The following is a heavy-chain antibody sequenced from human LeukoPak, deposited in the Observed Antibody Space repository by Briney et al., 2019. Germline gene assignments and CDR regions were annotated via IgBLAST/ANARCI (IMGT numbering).Heavy chain of an antibody. CDR2: TYYSGRP. CDR1: GDSTTSYY. V-gene: IGHV4-59*01. J-gene: IGHJ6*03. Sequence: SQRLSLTCTVSGDSTTSYYSGWIRQPPEKGLEWIGYTYYSGRPKNNTSRKSRVTILEDTSKNQFSLKLSSVTAADTAVYYCARGIAVARHWGEFDDYYMDVWGKGATVTISS. CDR3: ARGIAVARHWGEFDDYYMDV. D-gene: IGHD6-19*01.